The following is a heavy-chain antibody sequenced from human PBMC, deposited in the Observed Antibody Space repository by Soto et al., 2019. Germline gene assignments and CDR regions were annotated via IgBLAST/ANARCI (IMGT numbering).Heavy chain of an antibody. CDR2: IIPIFGTA. CDR3: ARDAPSQYNWFDP. CDR1: GGTFSSYA. Sequence: SVKVSSKASGGTFSSYAISWVRQAPGQGLEWMGGIIPIFGTANYAQKFQGRVTITADESTSTAYMELSSLRSEDTAVYYCARDAPSQYNWFDPWGQGTLVTVSS. V-gene: IGHV1-69*13. J-gene: IGHJ5*02.